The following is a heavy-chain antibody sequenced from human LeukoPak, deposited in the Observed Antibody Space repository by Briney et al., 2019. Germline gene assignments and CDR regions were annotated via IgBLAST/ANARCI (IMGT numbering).Heavy chain of an antibody. CDR3: ARRSIVGGPFDY. CDR1: GYTFTSYY. V-gene: IGHV1-46*01. Sequence: GASVKVSCKASGYTFTSYYMHWVRQAPGQGLEWMGIINPSGGSTSYAQKFQGRVTMTRDMSTSTVYMELSSLRSEDTAVYYCARRSIVGGPFDYWRQGTLVTVSS. CDR2: INPSGGST. D-gene: IGHD1-26*01. J-gene: IGHJ4*02.